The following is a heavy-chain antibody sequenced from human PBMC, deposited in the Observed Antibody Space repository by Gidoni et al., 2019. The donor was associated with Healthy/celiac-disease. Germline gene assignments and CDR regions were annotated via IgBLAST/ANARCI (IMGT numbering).Heavy chain of an antibody. J-gene: IGHJ5*02. V-gene: IGHV4-34*01. CDR1: GGSFSGYY. Sequence: QVQLQQWGAGLLKPSETLSLTCAVYGGSFSGYYWSWIRQPLGQGLEWIGEINHSGSTHSNPSLKRRGTISVDTSKNQFSLKLSSVTAADTAVDYCARIHSSIAARPQDWFDPWGQGTLVTVSS. CDR3: ARIHSSIAARPQDWFDP. D-gene: IGHD6-6*01. CDR2: INHSGST.